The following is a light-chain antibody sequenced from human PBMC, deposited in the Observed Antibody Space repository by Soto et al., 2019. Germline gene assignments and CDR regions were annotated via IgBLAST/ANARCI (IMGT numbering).Light chain of an antibody. CDR1: QGISSD. J-gene: IGKJ4*01. Sequence: DIQLTQSPSFLSASVGDRVTITCRASQGISSDLAWYQQIPGKAPKLLIYAASTLQGGVPSRFSGVGSGTEFTLTINSLQPEDFATYYCQQLNSYPLTFGGGTKVDIK. CDR2: AAS. V-gene: IGKV1-9*01. CDR3: QQLNSYPLT.